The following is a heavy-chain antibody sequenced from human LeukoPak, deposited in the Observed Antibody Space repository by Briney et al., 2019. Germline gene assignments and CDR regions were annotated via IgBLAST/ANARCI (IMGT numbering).Heavy chain of an antibody. CDR2: IFDSGST. J-gene: IGHJ4*02. CDR3: ARQSTDGGNPIDF. Sequence: PSETLSLTCTVSGDSISSRSYYWGWIRQPQGKGLEWIGGIFDSGSTYYNPSLESRVTISADTSNSQFSLKLSSVTAPDTAVYYCARQSTDGGNPIDFWGQGTLVTVSS. CDR1: GDSISSRSYY. D-gene: IGHD4-23*01. V-gene: IGHV4-39*01.